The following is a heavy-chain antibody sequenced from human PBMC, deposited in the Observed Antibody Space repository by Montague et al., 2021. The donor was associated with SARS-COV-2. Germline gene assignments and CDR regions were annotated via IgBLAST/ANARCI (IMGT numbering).Heavy chain of an antibody. J-gene: IGHJ6*02. D-gene: IGHD3/OR15-3a*01. Sequence: CAISGDSVSSTSASWNWIRQSPSRGLEWLGRTYYRSWWRSQYPGSLESRVIISADTAKKQFSLMLTSVTAADTAVYYCARRPAPLLHLDWSQKYFDYYGLDFWGPGTTVIVS. V-gene: IGHV6-1*01. CDR3: ARRPAPLLHLDWSQKYFDYYGLDF. CDR2: TYYRSWWRS. CDR1: GDSVSSTSAS.